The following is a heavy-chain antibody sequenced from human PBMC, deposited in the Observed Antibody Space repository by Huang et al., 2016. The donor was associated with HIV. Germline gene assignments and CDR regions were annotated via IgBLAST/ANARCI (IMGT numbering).Heavy chain of an antibody. CDR3: ARLPGSITMIRGVITDPY. Sequence: QLQLQESGPGLVKPSETLSLTCTVSGGSIRSDNYYWGWIRPPPGTGLEGIGSIYYSGSTYYNPSLKRRVTITVDTAKNHFSLRMRSVTAADTAVYYCARLPGSITMIRGVITDPYWGQGTLVTVSS. D-gene: IGHD3-10*01. CDR2: IYYSGST. J-gene: IGHJ4*02. CDR1: GGSIRSDNYY. V-gene: IGHV4-39*02.